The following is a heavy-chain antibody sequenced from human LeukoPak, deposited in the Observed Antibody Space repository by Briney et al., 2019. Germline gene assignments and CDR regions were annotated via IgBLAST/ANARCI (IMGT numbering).Heavy chain of an antibody. CDR2: IKPDGSEA. CDR3: ARGQLADDQ. D-gene: IGHD2-15*01. Sequence: PGGSLRLSCATSGFSFTTYWMSWVRQTPGRVLEWVAKIKPDGSEASYMDSVKGRFTISRDNAKNSVYLQMNSLRVEDTAVCYCARGQLADDQWGQGALVTVSS. V-gene: IGHV3-7*01. CDR1: GFSFTTYW. J-gene: IGHJ4*02.